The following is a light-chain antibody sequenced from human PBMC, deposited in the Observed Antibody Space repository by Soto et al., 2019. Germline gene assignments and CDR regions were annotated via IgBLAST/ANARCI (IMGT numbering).Light chain of an antibody. J-gene: IGLJ3*02. CDR1: SSDVGGYNY. CDR2: DVG. Sequence: QSALTQPASVSGSPGQSITIPCTGTSSDVGGYNYVSWYQQHPGKAPKLMLYDVGSRPSGVSNRFSGSKSGNTASLTISGLQAEDEADYYCCSYTSSTTWVFGGGTKLTVL. CDR3: CSYTSSTTWV. V-gene: IGLV2-14*03.